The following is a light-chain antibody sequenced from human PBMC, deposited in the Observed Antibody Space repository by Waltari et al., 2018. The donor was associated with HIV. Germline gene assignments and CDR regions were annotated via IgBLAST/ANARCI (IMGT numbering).Light chain of an antibody. J-gene: IGLJ3*02. CDR3: ASLTDDNTVM. CDR1: DTDSSLYNF. V-gene: IGLV2-14*03. Sequence: AVTQPASVSGLPGQSTTISCPGNDTDSSLYNFVSWYQQHPGKPPRLILEDVHSRASGVSDRFSGSMSGNTASLTISGLRAEDEGHYYCASLTDDNTVMFGGGTEVTVL. CDR2: DVH.